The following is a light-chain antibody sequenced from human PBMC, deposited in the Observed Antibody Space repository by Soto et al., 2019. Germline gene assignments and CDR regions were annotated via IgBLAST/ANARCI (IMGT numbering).Light chain of an antibody. CDR2: WAC. J-gene: IGKJ2*01. Sequence: DIVMTQSPDSLAVSLGERATINCKSSQSVLYSSNNKNYLAWYQQKPGQPPKLLIYWACTRESGVPDRFSGSGSETDFTLTISSLQAEDVAVYYCQQYYSTPPTFGQGTKLEIK. CDR1: QSVLYSSNNKNY. V-gene: IGKV4-1*01. CDR3: QQYYSTPPT.